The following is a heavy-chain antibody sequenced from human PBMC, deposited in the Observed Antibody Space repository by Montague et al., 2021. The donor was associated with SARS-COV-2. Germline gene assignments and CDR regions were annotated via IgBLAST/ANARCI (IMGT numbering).Heavy chain of an antibody. D-gene: IGHD5-24*01. Sequence: TLSLTCTVSGGSISSGGYYWSWIRQHPGKGLEWIGYIYYSGSTYYNPSLKSRVTISVDTSKNQFTLKLSSVTAADTAVYYCARVSVEMATMGVYYYGMAVWGQGTMVTVSS. J-gene: IGHJ6*02. V-gene: IGHV4-31*03. CDR1: GGSISSGGYY. CDR3: ARVSVEMATMGVYYYGMAV. CDR2: IYYSGST.